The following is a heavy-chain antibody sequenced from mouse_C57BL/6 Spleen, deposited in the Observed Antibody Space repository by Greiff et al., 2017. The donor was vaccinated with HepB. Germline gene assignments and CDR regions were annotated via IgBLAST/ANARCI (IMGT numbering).Heavy chain of an antibody. J-gene: IGHJ3*01. Sequence: VQLQQSGPGLVKPSQSLSLTCSVTGYSITSGYYWNWIRQFPGNKLEWMGYIRYDGSNNYNPSLKNRISITRDTSKNQFFLKLNSVTTEDTATYYCARAHYDYDRSFAYWGQGTLVTVSA. CDR1: GYSITSGYY. V-gene: IGHV3-6*01. CDR3: ARAHYDYDRSFAY. D-gene: IGHD2-4*01. CDR2: IRYDGSN.